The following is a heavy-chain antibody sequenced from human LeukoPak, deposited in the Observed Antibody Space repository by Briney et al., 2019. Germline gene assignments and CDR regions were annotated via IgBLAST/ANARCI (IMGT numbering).Heavy chain of an antibody. V-gene: IGHV3-48*01. Sequence: GGSLRLSCAASGFTFSRYWMSWVRQAPGKGLEWVSYISSSSSTIYYADSVKGRFTISRDNAKNSLYLQMNSLRAEDTAVYYCARDGPAVGIIYYYYMDVWGKGTTVTVSS. J-gene: IGHJ6*03. CDR3: ARDGPAVGIIYYYYMDV. CDR1: GFTFSRYW. D-gene: IGHD2-21*01. CDR2: ISSSSSTI.